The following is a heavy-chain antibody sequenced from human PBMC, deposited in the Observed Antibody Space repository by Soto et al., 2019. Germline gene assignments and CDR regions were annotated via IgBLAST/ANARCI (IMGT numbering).Heavy chain of an antibody. CDR1: GGSFSAYY. V-gene: IGHV4-34*01. CDR2: INHGGST. D-gene: IGHD6-13*01. Sequence: SETLSLTCAVYGGSFSAYYWSWIRQPPGKGLEWIGEINHGGSTNYNSSLKSRVTISVDTSKNQFSLKLTSLTAADTAIYYCARGGRQQLVRTLFYGMDVWGQGTTVTVSS. J-gene: IGHJ6*02. CDR3: ARGGRQQLVRTLFYGMDV.